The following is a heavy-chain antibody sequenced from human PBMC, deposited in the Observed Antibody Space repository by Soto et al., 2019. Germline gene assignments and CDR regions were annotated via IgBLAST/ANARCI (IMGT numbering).Heavy chain of an antibody. D-gene: IGHD1-26*01. Sequence: GASVKVSCKASGYTFTSYAMHWVRQAPGQRLEWMGWINAGNGNTKYSQKFQGRVTITRDTSASTAYMELSSLRSEDTAVYYCARGLGATMMGPPNWFDPWGQGTLVTVSS. CDR2: INAGNGNT. CDR1: GYTFTSYA. V-gene: IGHV1-3*01. CDR3: ARGLGATMMGPPNWFDP. J-gene: IGHJ5*02.